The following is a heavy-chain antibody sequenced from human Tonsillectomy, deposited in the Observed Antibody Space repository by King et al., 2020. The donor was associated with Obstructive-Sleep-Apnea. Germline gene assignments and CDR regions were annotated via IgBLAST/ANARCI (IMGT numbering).Heavy chain of an antibody. CDR3: ARWTYYDFWSGYYRNYGMDV. CDR2: IFSNDGK. Sequence: TLKESGPVLVKPTETLMLTCTVSGFSLNNARMCVSWIRQPPGKALEWLAHIFSNDGKSYSTSLKSRLTISKDTSKSQVVLTMTNMDPVDTAIYYCARWTYYDFWSGYYRNYGMDVWGPRDHGHRLL. CDR1: GFSLNNARMC. D-gene: IGHD3-3*01. V-gene: IGHV2-26*01. J-gene: IGHJ6*01.